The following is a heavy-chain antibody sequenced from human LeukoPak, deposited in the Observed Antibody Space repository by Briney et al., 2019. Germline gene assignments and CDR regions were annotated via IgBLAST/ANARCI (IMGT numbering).Heavy chain of an antibody. CDR3: ANKGRGSGSYTM. CDR1: GFSLSPSPVS. J-gene: IGHJ4*02. Sequence: SGPTLANPPQTLTLTCTFSGFSLSPSPVSVGWVRQPPGKALECLAHIYSNADKRYSPSLKSRLNISKDTSKNPVVLKMTNMDPVDRATYYCANKGRGSGSYTMWGQGTLVTVSS. V-gene: IGHV2-5*01. CDR2: IYSNADK. D-gene: IGHD3-10*01.